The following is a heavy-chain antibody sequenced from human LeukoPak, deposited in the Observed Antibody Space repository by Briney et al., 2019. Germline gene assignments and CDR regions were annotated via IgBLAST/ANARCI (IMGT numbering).Heavy chain of an antibody. CDR3: ARQEVGGRVGTTIDH. D-gene: IGHD1-26*01. V-gene: IGHV4-39*01. Sequence: PSETLSLTCTVSGGSISSCAYYFGWIRQPPVEGLSWIGNIYNRGYSNYSPSLKSRLTISVDTSKNQFSLKLSSVTGAETAVYYCARQEVGGRVGTTIDHWGQGTPVTVSA. CDR1: GGSISSCAYY. CDR2: IYNRGYS. J-gene: IGHJ4*02.